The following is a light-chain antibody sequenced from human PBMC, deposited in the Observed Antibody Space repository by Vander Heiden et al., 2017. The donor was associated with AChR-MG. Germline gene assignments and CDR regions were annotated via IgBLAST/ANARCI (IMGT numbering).Light chain of an antibody. CDR3: ESWDTSLRVVL. J-gene: IGLJ2*01. V-gene: IGLV1-51*01. CDR1: SSNIWNNH. Sequence: QSVLTQPPPVSAAPGQTVTISCSESSSNIWNNHVSWYQQLPGTAPKLLLYDSTQRPSGIPDRFSGSKSATSATLGITGLQSGDEADYYCESWDTSLRVVLFGGGTKLTVL. CDR2: DST.